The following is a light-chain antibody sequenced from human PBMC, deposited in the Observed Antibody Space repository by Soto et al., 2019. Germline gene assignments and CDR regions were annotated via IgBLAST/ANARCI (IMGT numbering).Light chain of an antibody. V-gene: IGKV1-27*01. CDR2: AAS. Sequence: DIRMTQSPSTLSASAGDRVTITCRASQGISNYLAWYQQKPGKVPKLLIYAASTLQSGVPSRFSGSGSGTDFTITISSLQHEDVATYYGQKYNSAPWTFGQGTKVEIK. J-gene: IGKJ1*01. CDR3: QKYNSAPWT. CDR1: QGISNY.